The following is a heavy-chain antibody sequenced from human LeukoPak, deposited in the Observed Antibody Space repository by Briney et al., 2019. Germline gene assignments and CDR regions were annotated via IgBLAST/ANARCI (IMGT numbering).Heavy chain of an antibody. CDR2: ITSGTTYI. CDR1: GFTFSDYN. V-gene: IGHV3-21*01. J-gene: IGHJ4*02. D-gene: IGHD6-19*01. CDR3: ARVAVGEYHFDH. Sequence: GGSLRLSCAASGFTFSDYNMNWVRQSPEKGLEWVSSITSGTTYIYYADSVRGRFTLSRDNAKNSLYLQMNSLRAEDTAVYYCARVAVGEYHFDHWGQGTQVTVSS.